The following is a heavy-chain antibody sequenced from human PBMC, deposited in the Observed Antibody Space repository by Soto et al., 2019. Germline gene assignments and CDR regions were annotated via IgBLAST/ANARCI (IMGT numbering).Heavy chain of an antibody. Sequence: ASVKVSCKASGYTFTSYDINWVRQATGQGLEWMGWMNPNSGNTGYAQKFQGRVTMTRNTSISTAYMELSSLRSEDTAVYYCARARFPRRIAPRWFDPGGQETLVTVSS. CDR1: GYTFTSYD. D-gene: IGHD6-6*01. CDR2: MNPNSGNT. CDR3: ARARFPRRIAPRWFDP. V-gene: IGHV1-8*01. J-gene: IGHJ5*02.